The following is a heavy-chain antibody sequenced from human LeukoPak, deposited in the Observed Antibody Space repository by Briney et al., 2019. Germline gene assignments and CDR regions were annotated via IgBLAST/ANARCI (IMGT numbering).Heavy chain of an antibody. V-gene: IGHV1-18*01. D-gene: IGHD4/OR15-4a*01. Sequence: ASVKVSRKASGYTFSSYGISWVRQAPGQGLEWMGWISADNGNTKYADKLQGRVTMTTDTSTTTAYMELRSLRSDDTAVYYCARGVWWPHPGLDYWGQGTLVTVSS. J-gene: IGHJ4*02. CDR2: ISADNGNT. CDR1: GYTFSSYG. CDR3: ARGVWWPHPGLDY.